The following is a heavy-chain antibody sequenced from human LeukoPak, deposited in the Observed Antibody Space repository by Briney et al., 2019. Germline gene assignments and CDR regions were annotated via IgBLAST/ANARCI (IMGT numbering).Heavy chain of an antibody. V-gene: IGHV4-59*01. D-gene: IGHD4/OR15-4a*01. CDR1: RGSISGYS. Sequence: SETLSLTCTVSRGSISGYSWSWIRQSPGGGLAWIGYIYYSGDTAYNPSLRSRVTLSVDTSKNQFSLQLRSVTTADTAVYYCVRGPYGASIAKWFDPWGQGTQVIVSP. CDR2: IYYSGDT. CDR3: VRGPYGASIAKWFDP. J-gene: IGHJ5*02.